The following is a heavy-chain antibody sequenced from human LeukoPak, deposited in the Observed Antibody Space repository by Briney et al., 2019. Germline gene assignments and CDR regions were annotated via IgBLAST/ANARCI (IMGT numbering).Heavy chain of an antibody. J-gene: IGHJ4*02. V-gene: IGHV3-9*03. CDR1: GFTFDDCG. Sequence: HPGGSLRLSCAASGFTFDDCGMSWVRQAPGKGLEWVSGISWNSGSIGYADSVKGRFTISRDNAKNSLYLQMNSLRAEDMALYYCAKGSTGYSSSPFDYWGQGTLVTVSS. CDR3: AKGSTGYSSSPFDY. D-gene: IGHD6-13*01. CDR2: ISWNSGSI.